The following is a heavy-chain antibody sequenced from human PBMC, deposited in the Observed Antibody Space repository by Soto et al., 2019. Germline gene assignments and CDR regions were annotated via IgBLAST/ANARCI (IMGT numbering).Heavy chain of an antibody. J-gene: IGHJ6*02. CDR1: GFTFDDYA. D-gene: IGHD6-13*01. CDR3: AKDTFPEQQLVLWYYGMDV. Sequence: EVQLVESGGGLVQPGRSLRLSCAASGFTFDDYAMHWVRQAPGKGLEWVSGISWNSGSIGYADSVKGRFTISRDNAKNSLYLHMNSLRAEDTALYYCAKDTFPEQQLVLWYYGMDVWGQGTTVTVSS. V-gene: IGHV3-9*01. CDR2: ISWNSGSI.